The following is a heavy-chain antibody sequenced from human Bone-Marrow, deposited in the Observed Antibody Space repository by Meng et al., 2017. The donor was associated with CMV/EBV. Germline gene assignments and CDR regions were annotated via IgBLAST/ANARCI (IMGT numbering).Heavy chain of an antibody. V-gene: IGHV1-2*02. J-gene: IGHJ5*02. D-gene: IGHD2-2*01. CDR1: GYTFTGYY. Sequence: ASVKVSCKASGYTFTGYYMHWVRQAPGQGLEWMGYINPNSGGANYAQKFQGRVTLTRDTSITTAYMDLITLSSDEPALYYRVRGYCTTTSCHPEGWFDPWGQGTLVTVSS. CDR3: VRGYCTTTSCHPEGWFDP. CDR2: INPNSGGA.